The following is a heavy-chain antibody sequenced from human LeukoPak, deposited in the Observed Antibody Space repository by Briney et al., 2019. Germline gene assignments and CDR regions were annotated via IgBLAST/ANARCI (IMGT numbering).Heavy chain of an antibody. V-gene: IGHV1-58*01. CDR1: GFTFTSSA. CDR2: IVVGSGNT. J-gene: IGHJ6*04. Sequence: SVKVSCKASGFTFTSSAVQWVRQARGQRLEWIGWIVVGSGNTNYAQKFQERVTITRDMSTSTAYMELSSLRSEDTAVYYCAAERLRYFDWLLYSPYYYGMDVWGKGTTVTVSS. D-gene: IGHD3-9*01. CDR3: AAERLRYFDWLLYSPYYYGMDV.